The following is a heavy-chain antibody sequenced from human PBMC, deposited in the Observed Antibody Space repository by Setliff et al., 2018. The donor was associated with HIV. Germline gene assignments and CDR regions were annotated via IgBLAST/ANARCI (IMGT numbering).Heavy chain of an antibody. Sequence: SETLSLTCTVSGGSISSHYWSWIRQPPGKGLESIGYIYYTGSTNYNPSLKSRVSISVDTSKNQFSLNLTSVTAADTAVYYCARSKTFYDFWGGYYTHGAFKIWGLGTMVTVSS. J-gene: IGHJ3*02. CDR1: GGSISSHY. D-gene: IGHD3-3*01. CDR3: ARSKTFYDFWGGYYTHGAFKI. CDR2: IYYTGST. V-gene: IGHV4-59*08.